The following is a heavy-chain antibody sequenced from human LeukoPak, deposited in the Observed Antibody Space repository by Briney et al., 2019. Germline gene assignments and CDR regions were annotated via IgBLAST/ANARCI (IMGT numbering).Heavy chain of an antibody. CDR3: TTRRQDGW. J-gene: IGHJ4*02. D-gene: IGHD2-15*01. CDR1: GFTFSDSW. V-gene: IGHV3-15*01. Sequence: KAGGPVILSCVGSGFTFSDSWMSWLRQATGKGLEWVGSIKSKSDGGTIDYAVPVNSRFNISRDDSKNTLYLQMNSLKTEDTAVYYCTTRRQDGWWGQGTLVTVS. CDR2: IKSKSDGGTI.